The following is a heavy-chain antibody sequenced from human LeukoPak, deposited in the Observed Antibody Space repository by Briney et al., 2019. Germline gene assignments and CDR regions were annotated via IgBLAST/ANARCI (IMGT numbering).Heavy chain of an antibody. CDR3: ARDLGIAAAGFDY. CDR2: ISSSGSTI. Sequence: PGGSLRLSCAASGFTFSSYEMNRVRQAPGKGLEWVSYISSSGSTIYYADSVKGRFTISRDNAKNSLYLQMNSLRAEDTAVYYCARDLGIAAAGFDYWGQGTLVTVSS. CDR1: GFTFSSYE. D-gene: IGHD6-13*01. J-gene: IGHJ4*02. V-gene: IGHV3-48*03.